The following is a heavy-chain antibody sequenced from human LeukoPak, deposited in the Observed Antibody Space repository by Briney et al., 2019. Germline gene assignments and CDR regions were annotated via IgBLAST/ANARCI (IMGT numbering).Heavy chain of an antibody. CDR2: ISSSGSTI. J-gene: IGHJ6*02. Sequence: GGSLRLSCAASGFTFSDYYMSWIRQAPGKGLEWVSYISSSGSTIYYADSVKGRFTISRDNAKNSPDLQMNSLRAQDTAVYYYGRDQGTAMVPGSGMDVWGQGTTVTVPS. V-gene: IGHV3-11*01. CDR1: GFTFSDYY. D-gene: IGHD5-18*01. CDR3: GRDQGTAMVPGSGMDV.